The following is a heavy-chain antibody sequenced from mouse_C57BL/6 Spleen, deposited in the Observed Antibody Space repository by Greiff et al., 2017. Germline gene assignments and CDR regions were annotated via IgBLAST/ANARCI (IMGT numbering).Heavy chain of an antibody. D-gene: IGHD1-1*01. Sequence: EVMLVESGGDLVKPGGSLKLSCAASGFTFSSYGMSWVRQTPDKRLEWVATISSGGSYTYYPDRVKGRFTISRDNAKNTLYLQMSSLKSEDTAMYYCARHRGNTVVATDYAMDYWGQGTSVTVSS. V-gene: IGHV5-6*01. CDR2: ISSGGSYT. CDR3: ARHRGNTVVATDYAMDY. CDR1: GFTFSSYG. J-gene: IGHJ4*01.